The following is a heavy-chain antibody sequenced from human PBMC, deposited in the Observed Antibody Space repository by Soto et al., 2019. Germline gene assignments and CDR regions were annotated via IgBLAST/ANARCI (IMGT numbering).Heavy chain of an antibody. CDR1: GYTFIDYY. CDR3: TKKGGGPLPLCP. Sequence: ASVKVSCKASGYTFIDYYIHWVRQAPGQGLEWMGWVCPRSGGTNYAQKCLGRDSFTRDTSIMTAYMELTGLTSDDTAVYYGTKKGGGPLPLCPCGQRSRGTVSS. CDR2: VCPRSGGT. D-gene: IGHD2-8*01. V-gene: IGHV1-2*02. J-gene: IGHJ6*02.